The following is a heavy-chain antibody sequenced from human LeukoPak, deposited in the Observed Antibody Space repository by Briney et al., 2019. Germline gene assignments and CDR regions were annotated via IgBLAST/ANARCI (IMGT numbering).Heavy chain of an antibody. CDR1: GFTLSDYY. D-gene: IGHD3/OR15-3a*01. Sequence: PGGSLRLSCAASGFTLSDYYMSWIRQAPGKGLEWVSYVSSSSDYTNYTDSVKGRFTISRDNAKKSVYLQMNSLRAEDTAVYYCARWPGEWGAPFYGMDVWGQGTTVTVSS. CDR2: VSSSSDYT. V-gene: IGHV3-11*06. J-gene: IGHJ6*02. CDR3: ARWPGEWGAPFYGMDV.